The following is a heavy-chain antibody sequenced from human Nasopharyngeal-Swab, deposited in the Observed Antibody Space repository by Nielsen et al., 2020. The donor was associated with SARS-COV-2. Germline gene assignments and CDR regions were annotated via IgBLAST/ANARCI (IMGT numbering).Heavy chain of an antibody. D-gene: IGHD6-13*01. J-gene: IGHJ5*02. Sequence: GESLKISCAVSGFTFRTHGMHWVRQAPGKGLEWVALLWFTGGNEYYADSVKGRFTISRDTSKNTLYLQMNSLTAEDTAVYYCARDRLSSWPPSNWLDPWGQGTLVTVSS. CDR3: ARDRLSSWPPSNWLDP. CDR2: LWFTGGNE. V-gene: IGHV3-33*01. CDR1: GFTFRTHG.